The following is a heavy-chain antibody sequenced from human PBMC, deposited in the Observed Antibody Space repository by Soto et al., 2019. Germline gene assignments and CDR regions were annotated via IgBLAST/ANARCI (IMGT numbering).Heavy chain of an antibody. J-gene: IGHJ4*02. CDR2: IYYSGST. CDR1: GGSISSSSYY. V-gene: IGHV4-39*07. Sequence: SETLSLTCTVSGGSISSSSYYWGWIRQPPGKGLEWIGYIYYSGSTYYNPSLKSRLTISVDTSKNQFSLKLSSVTAADTAVYSSAREPSIWGQGTLVTVS. CDR3: AREPSI.